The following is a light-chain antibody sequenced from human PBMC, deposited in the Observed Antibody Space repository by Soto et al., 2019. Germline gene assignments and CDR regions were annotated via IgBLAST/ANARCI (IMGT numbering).Light chain of an antibody. CDR1: QSVSSN. Sequence: DIVMTQSPATLSVSPGERATLSCRARQSVSSNLAWSQQKPGQAPRLLIYGASTRATGIPARFSGSGSGTEFTLTISSLQSEDFAVYYCQQYNNWPRGWTCGQGTKVEIK. CDR2: GAS. J-gene: IGKJ1*01. V-gene: IGKV3-15*01. CDR3: QQYNNWPRGWT.